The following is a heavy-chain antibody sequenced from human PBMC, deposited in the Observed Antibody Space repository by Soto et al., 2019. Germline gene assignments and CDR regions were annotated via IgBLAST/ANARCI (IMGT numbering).Heavy chain of an antibody. Sequence: PSETLSLTCNVSGRSMISYYWSWIRQPAWKGLEWIGRIYTGGNTNYNPSLKSRVTMSVDTSKSQFSLSLTSVTAADTAVYYCAREGDDRHFFFESWGQGTLVTVYS. CDR3: AREGDDRHFFFES. CDR1: GRSMISYY. CDR2: IYTGGNT. V-gene: IGHV4-4*07. D-gene: IGHD3-3*01. J-gene: IGHJ4*02.